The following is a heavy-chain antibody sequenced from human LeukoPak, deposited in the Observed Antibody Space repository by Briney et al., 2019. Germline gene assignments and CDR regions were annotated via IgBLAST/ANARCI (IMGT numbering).Heavy chain of an antibody. Sequence: PSQTLYLTCTVSGGSINSGDYYWSWIRQPPGKGPEWIGYIYSSGRTYYHPSLKSRLPMSLDTSKSQFSLKVSSVTAADTAVYHCARSNWKYYFDFWGQGTLVTVSS. CDR1: GGSINSGDYY. V-gene: IGHV4-30-4*08. CDR2: IYSSGRT. D-gene: IGHD1-1*01. CDR3: ARSNWKYYFDF. J-gene: IGHJ4*02.